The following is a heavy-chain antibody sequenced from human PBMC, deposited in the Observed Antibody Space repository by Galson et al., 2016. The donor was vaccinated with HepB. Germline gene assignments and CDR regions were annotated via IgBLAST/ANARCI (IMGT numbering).Heavy chain of an antibody. CDR2: TSYDGSNQ. J-gene: IGHJ6*02. Sequence: SLRLSCAASGSTFDDSAMHWVRQAPGKALEWVAVTSYDGSNQYYADSVKGRFTMSRDNSENTLYLQMNSLRPEDTAVYYCAREEARYFWNGYYTGGYGMDVWGQGTTITVSS. D-gene: IGHD3-3*01. CDR1: GSTFDDSA. CDR3: AREEARYFWNGYYTGGYGMDV. V-gene: IGHV3-30-3*01.